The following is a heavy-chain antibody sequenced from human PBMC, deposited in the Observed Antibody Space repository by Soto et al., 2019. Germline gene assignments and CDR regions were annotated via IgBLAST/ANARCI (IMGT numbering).Heavy chain of an antibody. Sequence: RLSCAASGFTFSSYSMSWVRQAPGKGLEWVSGFRGSGDDGTTYCADSVKGRFTISRDNSKNMLFLQMNSLRAEDTAIYYCAKKVNSGSGSQYFDYWGQGTLVTVSS. CDR1: GFTFSSYS. V-gene: IGHV3-23*01. CDR2: FRGSGDDGTT. J-gene: IGHJ4*02. D-gene: IGHD3-10*01. CDR3: AKKVNSGSGSQYFDY.